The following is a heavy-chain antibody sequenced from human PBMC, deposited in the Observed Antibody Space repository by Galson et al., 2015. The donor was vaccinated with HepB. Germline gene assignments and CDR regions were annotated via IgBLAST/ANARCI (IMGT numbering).Heavy chain of an antibody. CDR1: GGTFSSYA. CDR3: ARGRVYYYDSSGYYTSSYYYIDV. V-gene: IGHV1-69*13. CDR2: IIPIFGTA. D-gene: IGHD3-22*01. Sequence: SVKVSCKASGGTFSSYAISWVRQAPGQGLEWMGGIIPIFGTANYAQKFQGRVTITADESTSTAYMELSSLRSEDTAVYYCARGRVYYYDSSGYYTSSYYYIDVCGKGTTVTVS. J-gene: IGHJ6*03.